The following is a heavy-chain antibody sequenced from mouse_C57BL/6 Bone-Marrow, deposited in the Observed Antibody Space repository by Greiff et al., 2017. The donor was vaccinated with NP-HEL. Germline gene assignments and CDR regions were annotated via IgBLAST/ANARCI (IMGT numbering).Heavy chain of an antibody. CDR1: GFTFSNYW. J-gene: IGHJ4*01. CDR3: TGVTTVVATRDYAMDY. D-gene: IGHD1-1*01. V-gene: IGHV6-3*01. Sequence: EVKLEESGGGLVQPGGSMKLSCVASGFTFSNYWMNWVRQSPEKGLEWVAQIRLKSDNYATHYAESVKGRFTISRDDSKSSVYLQMNNLRAEDTGIYYCTGVTTVVATRDYAMDYWGQGTSVTVSS. CDR2: IRLKSDNYAT.